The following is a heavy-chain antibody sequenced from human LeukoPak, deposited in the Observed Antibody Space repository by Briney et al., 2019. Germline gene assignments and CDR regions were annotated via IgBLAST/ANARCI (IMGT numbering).Heavy chain of an antibody. J-gene: IGHJ6*02. V-gene: IGHV4-34*01. D-gene: IGHD2-15*01. Sequence: SETLSLTCAVYGGSFSGYYWSWIRRPPGKGLEWIGEINHSGSTNYNPSLKSRVTISVDPSKNQFSLKLSSVTAADTAVYYCARDGYCSGGSCYGVYYYYGMDVWGQGTTVTVSS. CDR2: INHSGST. CDR3: ARDGYCSGGSCYGVYYYYGMDV. CDR1: GGSFSGYY.